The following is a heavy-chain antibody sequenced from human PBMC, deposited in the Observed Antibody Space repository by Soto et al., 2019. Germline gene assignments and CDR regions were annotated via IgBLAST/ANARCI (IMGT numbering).Heavy chain of an antibody. J-gene: IGHJ4*01. CDR1: GGSMSSGGNY. D-gene: IGHD3-3*02. CDR2: IYYSGNT. CDR3: ARSIDR. Sequence: QVQLQESGPGLVKPSQTLSLTCTVSGGSMSSGGNYWNLIRQHPGKGLEWIGYIYYSGNTYYNPSLRSRVTISVDTSKNQFSLKLSSVTAADTAVYYCARSIDRWGHETLVTVSS. V-gene: IGHV4-31*03.